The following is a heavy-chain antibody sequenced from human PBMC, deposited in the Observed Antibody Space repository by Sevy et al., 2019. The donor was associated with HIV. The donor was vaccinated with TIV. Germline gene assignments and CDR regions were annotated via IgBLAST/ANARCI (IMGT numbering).Heavy chain of an antibody. CDR2: ISYDGSNK. D-gene: IGHD1-26*01. J-gene: IGHJ1*01. CDR1: GFTFSSYG. Sequence: GGYLRLSCAASGFTFSSYGMHWVRQAPGKGLEWVAVISYDGSNKYYADSVKGRFTISRDNSKNTLYLQMNSLRAEDTAVYYCAKRSGSYSGEYFQHWGQGTLVTVSS. V-gene: IGHV3-30*18. CDR3: AKRSGSYSGEYFQH.